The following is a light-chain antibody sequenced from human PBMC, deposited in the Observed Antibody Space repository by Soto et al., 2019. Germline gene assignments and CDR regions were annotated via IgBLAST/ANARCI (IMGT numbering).Light chain of an antibody. CDR1: QSVTRSF. CDR3: HQYGSPPLA. CDR2: GAS. Sequence: EIVLTQSPGTLSLPPGERVTLSCRASQSVTRSFLAWYQHKPGQAPRLLIYGASSRATGIPDRFSGSGSGTDFTLTISRVEPEAFAVYYCHQYGSPPLAFGPGTKVVIK. J-gene: IGKJ3*01. V-gene: IGKV3-20*01.